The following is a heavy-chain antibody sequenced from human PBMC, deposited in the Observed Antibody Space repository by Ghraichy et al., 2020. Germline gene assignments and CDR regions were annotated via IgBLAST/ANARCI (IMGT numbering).Heavy chain of an antibody. CDR2: IYYSGST. J-gene: IGHJ2*01. CDR1: GGSISSSSYY. CDR3: ARHTRYRLYGDYVEWYFDL. D-gene: IGHD4-17*01. V-gene: IGHV4-39*01. Sequence: SETLSLTCTVSGGSISSSSYYWGWIRQPPGKGLEWIGSIYYSGSTYYNPSLKSRVTISVDTSKNQFSLKLSSVTAADTAVYYCARHTRYRLYGDYVEWYFDLWGRGTLVTVSS.